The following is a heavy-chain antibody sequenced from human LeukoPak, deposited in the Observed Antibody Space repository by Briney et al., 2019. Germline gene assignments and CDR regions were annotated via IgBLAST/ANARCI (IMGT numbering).Heavy chain of an antibody. CDR2: IYYSGST. V-gene: IGHV4-59*01. D-gene: IGHD3-22*01. Sequence: PSETLSLTCTVSGCSIGNYYWSWIRQPPGKGLEWIGYIYYSGSTNYKSSLKSRITISVDTSKNQISLKLSSVTAADTAVYYCARDSNDSSIPCFDYWGQGSLVTVSS. CDR3: ARDSNDSSIPCFDY. CDR1: GCSIGNYY. J-gene: IGHJ4*02.